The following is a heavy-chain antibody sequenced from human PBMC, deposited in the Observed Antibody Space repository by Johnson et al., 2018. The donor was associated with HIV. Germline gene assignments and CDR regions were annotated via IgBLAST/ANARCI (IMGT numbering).Heavy chain of an antibody. D-gene: IGHD1-14*01. J-gene: IGHJ3*02. V-gene: IGHV3-23*04. CDR3: AREARMRDAFDI. CDR2: ISGSGGST. Sequence: VQLVESGGSMVRPGGSRRLSCAVSGFTFDDYGMSWVRQAPGKGLEWVSAISGSGGSTSYADSVKGRFTISRDNSKNTLYLQMNSLRAGDTAVYYCAREARMRDAFDIWGQGTMVTVSS. CDR1: GFTFDDYG.